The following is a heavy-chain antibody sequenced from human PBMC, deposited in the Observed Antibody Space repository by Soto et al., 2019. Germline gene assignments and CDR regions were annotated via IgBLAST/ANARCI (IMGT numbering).Heavy chain of an antibody. CDR1: GFTFSSYW. J-gene: IGHJ4*02. Sequence: GGSLRLSCAASGFTFSSYWMSWVRQAPGKGLEWVANIKQDGSEKYYVDSVKGRFTISRDNAKNSLYLQMNSLRAEDTAVYYCARNGGYYGSSGPYFDYWGQGTLVTVSS. CDR3: ARNGGYYGSSGPYFDY. D-gene: IGHD3-22*01. V-gene: IGHV3-7*01. CDR2: IKQDGSEK.